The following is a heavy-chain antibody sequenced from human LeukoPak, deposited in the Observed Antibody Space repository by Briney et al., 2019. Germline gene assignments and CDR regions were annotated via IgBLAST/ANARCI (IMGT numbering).Heavy chain of an antibody. CDR1: GFTFSSYG. V-gene: IGHV3-33*01. Sequence: GRSLRLSCTASGFTFSSYGMHWVRQAPGKGLEWVAVIWYDGSNKYYADSVKGRFTISRDNSKNTLYLQMNSLRAEDTAVYYCARDQIYYDSSGYLDYWGQGTLVTVSS. D-gene: IGHD3-22*01. J-gene: IGHJ4*02. CDR2: IWYDGSNK. CDR3: ARDQIYYDSSGYLDY.